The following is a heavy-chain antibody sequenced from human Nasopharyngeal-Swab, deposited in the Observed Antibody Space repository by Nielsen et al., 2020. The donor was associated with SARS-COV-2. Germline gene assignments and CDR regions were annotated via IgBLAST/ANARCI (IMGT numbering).Heavy chain of an antibody. CDR2: ISYDGSNK. CDR3: AKEDLDY. V-gene: IGHV3-30*18. J-gene: IGHJ4*02. CDR1: GFTFSSYG. Sequence: GESLKISCAASGFTFSSYGMHWVRQAPGKGLEWVAVISYDGSNKYYADSVTGRFTISRDNSKNTLYLQMNSLRAEDTAVYYCAKEDLDYWGQGTLVTVSS.